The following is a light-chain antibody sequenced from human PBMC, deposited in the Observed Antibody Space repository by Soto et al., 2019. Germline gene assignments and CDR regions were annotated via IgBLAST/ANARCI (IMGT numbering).Light chain of an antibody. J-gene: IGLJ2*01. CDR3: SSYASSNTLV. CDR1: TSDVGGYNY. V-gene: IGLV2-14*01. Sequence: QSAPSQPASVSGSPGQSITISCTGSTSDVGGYNYVSWYQQHPGKAPKLMIYEVSNRPSGVSYRFSGSKSGNTASLTISGLQADDEADYYCSSYASSNTLVFGGGTKLTVL. CDR2: EVS.